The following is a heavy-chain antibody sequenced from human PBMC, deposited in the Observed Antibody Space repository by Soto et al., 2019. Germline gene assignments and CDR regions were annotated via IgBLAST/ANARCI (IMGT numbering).Heavy chain of an antibody. CDR2: ISAHNGNT. Sequence: QVHLVQSGAAVKKPGASVKVSCKASGYTFTSYGITWVRQAPGQGLEWMGWISAHNGNTDYAQKLQGRVIVTRDTSTRTAYMGLRSLRSDDTAVYYCARGRYGDYWGQGALVTVSS. CDR3: ARGRYGDY. D-gene: IGHD1-1*01. CDR1: GYTFTSYG. J-gene: IGHJ4*02. V-gene: IGHV1-18*01.